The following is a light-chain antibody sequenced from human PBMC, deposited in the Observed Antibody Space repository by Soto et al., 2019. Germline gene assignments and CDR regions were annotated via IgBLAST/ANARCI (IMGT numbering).Light chain of an antibody. CDR1: SSNIGNKF. V-gene: IGLV1-51*01. Sequence: QSVLTQPPSLSAAPGQKVTISCSGSSSNIGNKFVSWYQQLPGTAPKLLIYDNDKRPSGIPDRFSASKSGTSATLGITGLQTGDEADYFCGTYDTSLSACVFGPGTQLTVL. CDR3: GTYDTSLSACV. J-gene: IGLJ1*01. CDR2: DND.